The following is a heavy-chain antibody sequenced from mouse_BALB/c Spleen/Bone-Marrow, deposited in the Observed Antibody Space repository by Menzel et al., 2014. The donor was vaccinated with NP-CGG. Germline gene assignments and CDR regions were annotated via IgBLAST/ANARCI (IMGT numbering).Heavy chain of an antibody. CDR2: ISNGGGST. J-gene: IGHJ4*01. CDR1: GFTFSSYS. V-gene: IGHV5-12-2*01. Sequence: EVQRVESGGGLVQPGGSLELSCAASGFTFSSYSMSWVRQTPEKRLEWVAYISNGGGSTYYPDTVKGRFTISRDNAKNTLYLQMSSLKSEDTAMYYCARQLGLRVDYWGQGSSVTVSS. D-gene: IGHD3-1*01. CDR3: ARQLGLRVDY.